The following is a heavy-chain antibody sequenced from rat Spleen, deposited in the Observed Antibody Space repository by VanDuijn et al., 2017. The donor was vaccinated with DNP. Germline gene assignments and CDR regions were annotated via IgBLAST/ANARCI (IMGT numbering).Heavy chain of an antibody. D-gene: IGHD1-3*01. V-gene: IGHV5-46*01. CDR3: TTDPATVATWGF. CDR1: GFTFSSFP. J-gene: IGHJ1*01. Sequence: EVQLVESGGGLVQPGGSLKLSCAASGFTFSSFPMAWVRQAPTTGLEWVATIVYDGSRTYYRDSVKGRFTISRDSVKSTLYLQMDSLRSEDTATYYCTTDPATVATWGFWGPGTMVTVSS. CDR2: IVYDGSRT.